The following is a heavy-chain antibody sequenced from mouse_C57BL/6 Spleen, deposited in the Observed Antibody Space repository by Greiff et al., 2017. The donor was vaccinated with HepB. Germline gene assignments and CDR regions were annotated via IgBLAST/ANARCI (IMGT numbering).Heavy chain of an antibody. CDR1: GYTFTSYW. CDR2: INPSNGGT. D-gene: IGHD1-1*01. J-gene: IGHJ1*03. V-gene: IGHV1-53*01. CDR3: ARSRDYYGSSHWYFDV. Sequence: VQLQQPGTELVKPGASVKLSCKASGYTFTSYWMHWVKQRPGQGLEWIGNINPSNGGTNYNEKFKSKATLTVDKSSSTAYMQLSSLTSEDSAVYYCARSRDYYGSSHWYFDVWGTGTTVTVSS.